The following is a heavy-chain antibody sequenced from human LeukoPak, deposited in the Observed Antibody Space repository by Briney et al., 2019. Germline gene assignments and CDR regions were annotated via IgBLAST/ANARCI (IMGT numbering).Heavy chain of an antibody. CDR1: GFTFSSYG. J-gene: IGHJ4*02. CDR2: IRYDGSNK. D-gene: IGHD3-3*02. Sequence: GGSLRLSRAASGFTFSSYGMHWVRQAPGKGLEWVAFIRYDGSNKYYADSVKGRFTISRDNSKNTLYLQMNSLRAEDTAVYYCAKGPRISRPYYFDYWGQGTLVTVSS. V-gene: IGHV3-30*02. CDR3: AKGPRISRPYYFDY.